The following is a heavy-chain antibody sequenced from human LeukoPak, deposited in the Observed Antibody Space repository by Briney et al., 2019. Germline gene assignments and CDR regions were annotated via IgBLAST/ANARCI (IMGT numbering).Heavy chain of an antibody. CDR2: IYTSGST. V-gene: IGHV4-61*02. D-gene: IGHD5-18*01. Sequence: SETLSLTCTVSGGSISSGSYYWSWIRQPAGKGLEWIGRIYTSGSTNYNPSLKSRVTISVDTSKNQFSLKLSSVTAADTAVYYCAREDTAMVGSYWGQGTLVTVSS. J-gene: IGHJ4*02. CDR3: AREDTAMVGSY. CDR1: GGSISSGSYY.